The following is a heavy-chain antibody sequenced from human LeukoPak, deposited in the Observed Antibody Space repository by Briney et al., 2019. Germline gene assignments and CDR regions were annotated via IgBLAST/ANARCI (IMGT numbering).Heavy chain of an antibody. CDR3: ARDKYTGYETFDY. V-gene: IGHV1-2*02. CDR2: INHNNGGT. Sequence: GASVKVSCKASGYTFTGYYIHWVRQAPGQGLEWMGWINHNNGGTNYAQKFQGRVTMTRDRAISTAYMELNRLTSDDTAVYYCARDKYTGYETFDYWGQGTPVTVSS. D-gene: IGHD5-12*01. CDR1: GYTFTGYY. J-gene: IGHJ4*02.